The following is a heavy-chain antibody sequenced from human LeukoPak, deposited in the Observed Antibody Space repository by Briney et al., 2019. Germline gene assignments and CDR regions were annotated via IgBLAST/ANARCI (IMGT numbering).Heavy chain of an antibody. D-gene: IGHD3-10*01. CDR1: GGSINSHY. CDR2: VYKSGTI. Sequence: PSETLSLTCTVSGGSINSHYCNWIRQSPGKGLEWIGYVYKSGTINYNPSLKSRVTMSVDTSKNQFSLKLSSVTAADTAVYYCAREWGSGSYQNFDYWGQGTLVTVSS. V-gene: IGHV4-59*11. J-gene: IGHJ4*02. CDR3: AREWGSGSYQNFDY.